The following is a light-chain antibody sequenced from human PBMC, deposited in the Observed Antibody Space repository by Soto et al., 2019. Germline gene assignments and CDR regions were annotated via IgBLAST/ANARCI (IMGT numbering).Light chain of an antibody. CDR2: GAS. CDR1: HSVSSN. CDR3: QQYNTWPLT. Sequence: IVMTQSPATLSVSPGERATLSCRASHSVSSNLAWYQQKPGQAPRLLIYGASTRATGFPARFSGSGSGTEFTLTISSLQSEDFAVYYCQQYNTWPLTFGGGTKVEIK. V-gene: IGKV3-15*01. J-gene: IGKJ4*01.